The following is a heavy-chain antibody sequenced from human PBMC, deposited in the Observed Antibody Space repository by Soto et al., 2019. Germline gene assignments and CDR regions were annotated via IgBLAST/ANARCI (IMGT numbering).Heavy chain of an antibody. CDR3: ARDLLALSSSSSGFDY. D-gene: IGHD6-6*01. J-gene: IGHJ4*02. CDR2: IYYSGST. Sequence: SETLSLTCTVSGGSISSGGYYWSWIRQHPGKGLEWIGYIYYSGSTYYNPSLKSRVTISVDTSKNQFSLKLSSVTAADTAVYYCARDLLALSSSSSGFDYWGQGTLVTVSS. V-gene: IGHV4-31*03. CDR1: GGSISSGGYY.